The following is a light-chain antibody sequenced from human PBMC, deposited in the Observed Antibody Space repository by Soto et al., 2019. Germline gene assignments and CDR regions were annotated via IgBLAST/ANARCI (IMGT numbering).Light chain of an antibody. V-gene: IGLV2-8*01. J-gene: IGLJ1*01. CDR3: ASYAGSNNYV. CDR1: SSDIGGYNY. CDR2: DVS. Sequence: QSVLTQPPSASGSPGQSVTISCTGTSSDIGGYNYVSWYQQHPGTAPKLMIYDVSKRPSGVPDRFSGSKSGNTASLTVSGLQAEDEADYYCASYAGSNNYVFGTGTKLTVL.